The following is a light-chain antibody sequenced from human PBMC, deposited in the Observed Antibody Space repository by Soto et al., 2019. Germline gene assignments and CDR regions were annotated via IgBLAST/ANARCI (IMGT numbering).Light chain of an antibody. Sequence: QSALGQPPSASGSPGQSVTISCTGTSSDVGGYNYVSWYQQHPGKAPKLMIYEVSKRPSGVPDRFSGSKSGNTASLTVSGLQAEDESDYYCSSYAGSNNVVFGGGTQLTVL. V-gene: IGLV2-8*01. CDR1: SSDVGGYNY. CDR3: SSYAGSNNVV. CDR2: EVS. J-gene: IGLJ2*01.